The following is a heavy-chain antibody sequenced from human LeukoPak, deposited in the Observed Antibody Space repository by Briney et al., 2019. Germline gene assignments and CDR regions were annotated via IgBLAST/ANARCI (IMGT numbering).Heavy chain of an antibody. D-gene: IGHD3-22*01. CDR2: MHYSGST. CDR3: AREMYDSGGYRVSYFDF. Sequence: SETLSLTCTVSGGSISSTTYYWGWIRQPPGKGLEWIASMHYSGSTYYNPSLNNRVTRSIDTSKNQFSMKLSSVTAADTAVYYCAREMYDSGGYRVSYFDFWGQGILVTVSS. CDR1: GGSISSTTYY. V-gene: IGHV4-39*07. J-gene: IGHJ4*02.